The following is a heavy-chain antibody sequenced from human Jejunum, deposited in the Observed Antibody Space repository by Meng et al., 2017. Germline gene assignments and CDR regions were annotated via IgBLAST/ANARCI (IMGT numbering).Heavy chain of an antibody. CDR2: ISSSGSTK. D-gene: IGHD3-10*01. CDR3: TRDNYGPLDF. V-gene: IGHV3-11*01. J-gene: IGHJ4*02. Sequence: QVQLVESGGGLVKPGGSLTLSFVASGFTFSDYYMTWVRQAPGKGLEEISYISSSGSTKFYADSVKGRFTISRDSAKNSVYLEMNSLRADDTAVYYCTRDNYGPLDFWGQGTLVTVSS. CDR1: GFTFSDYY.